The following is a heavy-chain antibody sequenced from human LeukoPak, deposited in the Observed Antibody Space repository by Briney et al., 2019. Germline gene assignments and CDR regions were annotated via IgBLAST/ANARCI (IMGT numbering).Heavy chain of an antibody. CDR2: VFYSGST. CDR3: AREVGDYVGVFDY. V-gene: IGHV4-59*01. D-gene: IGHD4-17*01. CDR1: SGCISKYN. Sequence: SETLSLTCTVSSGCISKYNWSWLRQPPGKGLEWIGYVFYSGSTNYNPSLKSRVTISVDMSKTQFTLKLTSVTAADTAVYSCAREVGDYVGVFDYWGQGTLVTVSS. J-gene: IGHJ4*02.